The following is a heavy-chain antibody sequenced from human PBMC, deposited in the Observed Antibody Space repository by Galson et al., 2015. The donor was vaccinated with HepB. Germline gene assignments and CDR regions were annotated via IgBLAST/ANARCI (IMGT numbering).Heavy chain of an antibody. V-gene: IGHV4-59*01. J-gene: IGHJ4*02. Sequence: TLSLTCTVSGGSISSYYWSWIRQPPGKGLEWIGYIYYSGSTNYNPSLKSRVTISVDTSKNQFSLKLSSVTAADTAVYYCARYGYGDYVWGSYRYYDYWGQGTLVTVSS. D-gene: IGHD3-16*02. CDR2: IYYSGST. CDR1: GGSISSYY. CDR3: ARYGYGDYVWGSYRYYDY.